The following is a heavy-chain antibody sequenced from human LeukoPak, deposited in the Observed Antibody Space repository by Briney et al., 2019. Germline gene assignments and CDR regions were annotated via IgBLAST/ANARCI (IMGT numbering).Heavy chain of an antibody. Sequence: GGSLRLSCAASGFTFSIYEMNWVRQAPGKGLEWFSYISSSGSTIYYADYVKGRFTISRDNAKNSLYLQMNSLRAEDTTVYYCARGRNYDFWSGLFDPWGQGTLVTVSS. V-gene: IGHV3-48*03. CDR2: ISSSGSTI. J-gene: IGHJ5*02. CDR3: ARGRNYDFWSGLFDP. CDR1: GFTFSIYE. D-gene: IGHD3-3*01.